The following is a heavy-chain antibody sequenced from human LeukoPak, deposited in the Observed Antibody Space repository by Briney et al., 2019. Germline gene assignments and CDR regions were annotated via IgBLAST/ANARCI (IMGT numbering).Heavy chain of an antibody. CDR1: GFTFSSYG. D-gene: IGHD1-26*01. V-gene: IGHV3-30*18. CDR2: ISYDRSNK. CDR3: AKGSKVGATNTGYFDY. J-gene: IGHJ4*02. Sequence: GGSLRLSCAASGFTFSSYGMHWVRQAPGKGLEWVAVISYDRSNKYYADSVKGRFTISRDNSKNTLYLQMNSLRAEDTAVYYCAKGSKVGATNTGYFDYWGQGTLVTVSS.